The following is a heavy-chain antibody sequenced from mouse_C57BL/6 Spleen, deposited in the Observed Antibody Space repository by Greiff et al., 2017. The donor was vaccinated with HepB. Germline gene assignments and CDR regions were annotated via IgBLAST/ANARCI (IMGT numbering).Heavy chain of an antibody. Sequence: VQLQESGAELVKPGASVKMSCKASGYTFTTYPIEWMKQNHGKSLEWIGNFHPYNDDTKYNEKFKGKATLTVEKSSSTVYLELSRLTSDDSAVYYCARGGYGYDRGYYFDYWGQGTTLTVSS. J-gene: IGHJ2*01. CDR3: ARGGYGYDRGYYFDY. D-gene: IGHD2-2*01. V-gene: IGHV1-47*01. CDR1: GYTFTTYP. CDR2: FHPYNDDT.